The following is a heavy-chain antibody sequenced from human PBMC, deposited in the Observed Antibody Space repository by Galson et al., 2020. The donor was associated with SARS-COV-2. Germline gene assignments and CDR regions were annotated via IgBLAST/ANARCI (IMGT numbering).Heavy chain of an antibody. CDR3: ARDGDGYKSFGAFDI. CDR1: GFTFNSYG. CDR2: IWYDGSNQ. J-gene: IGHJ3*02. D-gene: IGHD5-12*01. Sequence: GESPKIPCAAPGFTFNSYGMHWVRQAPGKGLGWVAVIWYDGSNQYYADSVKGRFTISRDNSKNTLYLQMNSLRAEDTAVYYCARDGDGYKSFGAFDIWGQGTMVTVSS. V-gene: IGHV3-33*01.